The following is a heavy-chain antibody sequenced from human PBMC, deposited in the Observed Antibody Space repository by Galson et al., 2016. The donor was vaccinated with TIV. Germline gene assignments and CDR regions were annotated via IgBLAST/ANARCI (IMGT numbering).Heavy chain of an antibody. Sequence: QSGAEVTKPGESLKISCKGSGYSFTSYWIAWGRQLPGKGLELMGVIHHVDSDTRYTQSFQAQVSIPADRSINTAYLQWSILKASDTAMYYCAKQLDFDQRVLDAFHIWGQGTLLTVSS. D-gene: IGHD3-9*01. V-gene: IGHV5-51*01. CDR2: IHHVDSDT. CDR1: GYSFTSYW. J-gene: IGHJ3*02. CDR3: AKQLDFDQRVLDAFHI.